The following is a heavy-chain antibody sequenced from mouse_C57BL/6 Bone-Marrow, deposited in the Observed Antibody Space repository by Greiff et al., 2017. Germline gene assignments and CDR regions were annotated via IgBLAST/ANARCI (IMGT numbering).Heavy chain of an antibody. CDR2: IDPSDSYT. V-gene: IGHV1-59*01. Sequence: QVQLKESGAELVRPGTSVKLSCKASGYTFTSYWMHWVKQRPGQGLEWIGVIDPSDSYTNYNQKFKGKATLTVDTSSSTAYMQLSSLTSEDSAVYYCARLFAYWGQGTLVTVSA. CDR3: ARLFAY. CDR1: GYTFTSYW. J-gene: IGHJ3*01.